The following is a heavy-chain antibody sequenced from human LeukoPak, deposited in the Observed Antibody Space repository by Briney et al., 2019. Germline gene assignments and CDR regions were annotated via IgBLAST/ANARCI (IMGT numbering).Heavy chain of an antibody. V-gene: IGHV3-21*01. CDR3: ARDAAGWSRDY. J-gene: IGHJ4*02. D-gene: IGHD6-19*01. Sequence: GGSLRLSCAASGFTFSTYSMDWVRQAPRKGLQWVSTITPGTTDIYYGDSAKGRFTISRDDAKNLAYLQMNSLRAEDTAVYFCARDAAGWSRDYWGQGTLVTVSS. CDR2: ITPGTTDI. CDR1: GFTFSTYS.